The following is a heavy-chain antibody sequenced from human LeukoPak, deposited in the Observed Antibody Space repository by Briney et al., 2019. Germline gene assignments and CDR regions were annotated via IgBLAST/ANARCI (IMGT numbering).Heavy chain of an antibody. D-gene: IGHD1-26*01. V-gene: IGHV4-34*01. CDR1: GGSLSGYY. CDR2: INHSGST. Sequence: SETLSLTCAVYGGSLSGYYWSWIRQPPGKGLEWIGEINHSGSTNYNPSLKSRVTMSVDTSKNQFSLKLSSVTAADTAVYYCARAEVGATFDYWGQGTLVTVSS. J-gene: IGHJ4*02. CDR3: ARAEVGATFDY.